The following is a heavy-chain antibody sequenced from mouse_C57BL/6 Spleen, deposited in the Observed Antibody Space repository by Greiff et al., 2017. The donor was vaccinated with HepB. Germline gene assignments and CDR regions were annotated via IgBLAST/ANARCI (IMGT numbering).Heavy chain of an antibody. D-gene: IGHD3-2*02. CDR1: GFSLSTSGMG. CDR3: ARRADSSGYYAMDY. J-gene: IGHJ4*01. Sequence: QVTLKESGPGILQSSQTLSLTCSFSGFSLSTSGMGVSWIRQPSGKGLEWLAHIYWDDDKRYNQSLTSRLTITKNTSRNQVFLKITSVDPADTATDYCARRADSSGYYAMDYWGQGTSVTVSS. V-gene: IGHV8-12*01. CDR2: IYWDDDK.